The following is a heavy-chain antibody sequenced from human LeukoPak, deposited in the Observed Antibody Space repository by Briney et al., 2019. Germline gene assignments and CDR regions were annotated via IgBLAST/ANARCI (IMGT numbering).Heavy chain of an antibody. CDR2: IYTSGST. J-gene: IGHJ3*02. CDR1: GGSISSYY. V-gene: IGHV4-4*07. CDR3: ARGPDIVATIFAFDI. Sequence: PSETLSLTCTVSGGSISSYYGSWIRQPAGKGLEWIGRIYTSGSTNYNPSLKSRVTMSVDTSKNQFSLKLSSVTAADTAVYYCARGPDIVATIFAFDIWGQGTMVTVSS. D-gene: IGHD5-12*01.